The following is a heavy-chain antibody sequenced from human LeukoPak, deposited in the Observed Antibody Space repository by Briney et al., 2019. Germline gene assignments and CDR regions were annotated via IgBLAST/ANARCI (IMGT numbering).Heavy chain of an antibody. Sequence: SETLSLTCTVSGGSISSYSWSWIRQPPGSGLEWIGYIHHSRSTNYNPSLKSRVTVSVGTSKNQFSLILSSVTAADTAMYYCARVKESSGGRMISGRFLDYKYYYMDVWGKGTTVTVSS. J-gene: IGHJ6*03. V-gene: IGHV4-59*01. CDR3: ARVKESSGGRMISGRFLDYKYYYMDV. CDR1: GGSISSYS. D-gene: IGHD2-15*01. CDR2: IHHSRST.